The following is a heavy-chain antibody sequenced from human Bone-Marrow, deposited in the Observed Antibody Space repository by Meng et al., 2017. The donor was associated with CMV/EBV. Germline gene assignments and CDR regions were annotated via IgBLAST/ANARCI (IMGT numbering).Heavy chain of an antibody. CDR2: ISSSSSYI. Sequence: GGSLRLFCAASGFTFSSYSMNWVRQAPGKGLEWVSSISSSSSYIYYADSVKGRFTISRDNAKNSLYLQMNSLRAEDTAVYYCAGDYGSGSYGFYYYVMAVWGQGTTVTVSS. V-gene: IGHV3-21*01. CDR1: GFTFSSYS. CDR3: AGDYGSGSYGFYYYVMAV. D-gene: IGHD3-10*01. J-gene: IGHJ6*02.